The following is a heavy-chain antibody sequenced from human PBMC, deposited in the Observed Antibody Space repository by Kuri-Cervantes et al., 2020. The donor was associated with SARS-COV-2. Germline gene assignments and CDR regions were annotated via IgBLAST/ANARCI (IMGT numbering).Heavy chain of an antibody. CDR2: IYGAAYT. V-gene: IGHV3-66*01. D-gene: IGHD6-13*01. Sequence: GGSLRLSCGASGFTVSNTYMTWVRQAPGKGLEWVSFIYGAAYTKYADSVKGRFTISRDNSKNTVDLQMNNLGPDDTAVYYCVKEEAAGSVGGLQTWGQGTMVTVSS. J-gene: IGHJ3*01. CDR1: GFTVSNTY. CDR3: VKEEAAGSVGGLQT.